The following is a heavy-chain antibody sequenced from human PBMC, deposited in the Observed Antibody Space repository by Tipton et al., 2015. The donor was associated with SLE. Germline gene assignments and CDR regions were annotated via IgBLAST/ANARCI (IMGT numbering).Heavy chain of an antibody. CDR3: ARDQYDFWSGYDWFDP. CDR2: IYYSGST. CDR1: GGSISSYY. J-gene: IGHJ5*02. Sequence: TLSLTCTVSGGSISSYYWSWIRQPSGKGLEWIGYIYYSGSTNYNPSLKSRVTISVDTSKNQFSLKLSSVTAADTAVYYCARDQYDFWSGYDWFDPWGQGTLVTVSS. D-gene: IGHD3-3*01. V-gene: IGHV4-59*01.